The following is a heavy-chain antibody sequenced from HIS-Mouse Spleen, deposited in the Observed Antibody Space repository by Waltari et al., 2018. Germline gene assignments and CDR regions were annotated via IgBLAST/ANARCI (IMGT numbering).Heavy chain of an antibody. J-gene: IGHJ2*01. CDR2: IYYSGST. D-gene: IGHD6-13*01. CDR3: AREIPYSSSWYDWYFDL. V-gene: IGHV4-39*07. Sequence: QLQLQESGPGLVKPSATLSLTCTVSGRSISSSSYYWGRIRPPPGKGLEWIGSIYYSGSTYYNPSLKSRVTISVDTSKNQFSLKLSSVTAADTAVYYCAREIPYSSSWYDWYFDLWGRGTLVTVSS. CDR1: GRSISSSSYY.